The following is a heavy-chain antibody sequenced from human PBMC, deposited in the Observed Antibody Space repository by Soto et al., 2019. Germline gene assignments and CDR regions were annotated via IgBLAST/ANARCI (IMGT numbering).Heavy chain of an antibody. CDR3: ADAGAGDYGDY. CDR2: ISGRGDGT. Sequence: EVQLLESGGGLVQPGGSLRLSCAASGFTFSNYALSWVRQAPGKGLEWVSSISGRGDGTYYADSVKGRFTISRDNSKNTLYLQMNSLRVEDTAVYYCADAGAGDYGDYWGQGTLVTVSS. CDR1: GFTFSNYA. D-gene: IGHD4-17*01. V-gene: IGHV3-23*01. J-gene: IGHJ4*02.